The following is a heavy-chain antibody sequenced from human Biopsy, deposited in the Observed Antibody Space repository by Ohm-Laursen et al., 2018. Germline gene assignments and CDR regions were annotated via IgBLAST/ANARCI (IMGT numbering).Heavy chain of an antibody. D-gene: IGHD4-11*01. CDR2: IKSNTDGGTT. Sequence: SLRLSCSASGFTVSSTYMTWVRQAPGKGPEWVGHIKSNTDGGTTDYAAPVKGRLTISRDDSKNTVYLQMNSLKTEDTGVYYCTTVASPLYYSSSNRGLVYWGQGTQVTVSS. V-gene: IGHV3-15*01. CDR3: TTVASPLYYSSSNRGLVY. CDR1: GFTVSSTY. J-gene: IGHJ4*02.